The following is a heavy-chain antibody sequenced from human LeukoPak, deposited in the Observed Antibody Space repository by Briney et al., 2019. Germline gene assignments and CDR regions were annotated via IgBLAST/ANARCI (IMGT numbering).Heavy chain of an antibody. CDR3: AKTDTAMVKGYFDC. J-gene: IGHJ4*02. D-gene: IGHD5-18*01. CDR2: ISWNSGSI. V-gene: IGHV3-9*01. Sequence: GGSLRLSCAASGFTFDDYAMHWVRHAPRKGLEWVSGISWNSGSIGYADSVKGRFTISRDNAKNPLYLQMNSLRAEDTALYYCAKTDTAMVKGYFDCWGQGTLVTVSS. CDR1: GFTFDDYA.